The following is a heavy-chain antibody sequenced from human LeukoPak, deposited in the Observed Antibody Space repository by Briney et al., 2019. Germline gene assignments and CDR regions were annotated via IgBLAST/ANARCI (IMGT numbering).Heavy chain of an antibody. D-gene: IGHD4-23*01. J-gene: IGHJ3*02. CDR3: AREKTTVVTPDDAFDI. V-gene: IGHV4-59*01. CDR1: GGSISSYY. Sequence: SETLSLTCTVSGGSISSYYWSWIRQPPGKGLEWIGYIYYSGSTNYNPSLKSRVTISVDTSKNQFSLKLSSVTAADTDVYYCAREKTTVVTPDDAFDIWGQGTMVTVSS. CDR2: IYYSGST.